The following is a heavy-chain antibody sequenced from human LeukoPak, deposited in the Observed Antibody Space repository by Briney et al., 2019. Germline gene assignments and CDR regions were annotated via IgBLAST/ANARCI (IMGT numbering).Heavy chain of an antibody. CDR3: SREGGLCDQSAFDI. D-gene: IGHD3-16*01. Sequence: GGSLRLSCAASGFTFSDYIMDWVRQAPGKGLEWVGRIRRRRNGYTTEFAASVKGRFTISRADSGNSLYLHMNNLKTEDTAVYHCSREGGLCDQSAFDIWGQGTMVTVSS. CDR1: GFTFSDYI. J-gene: IGHJ3*02. CDR2: IRRRRNGYTT. V-gene: IGHV3-72*01.